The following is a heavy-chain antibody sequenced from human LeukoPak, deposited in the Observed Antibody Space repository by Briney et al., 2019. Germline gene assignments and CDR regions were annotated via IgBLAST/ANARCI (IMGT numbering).Heavy chain of an antibody. V-gene: IGHV4-59*08. Sequence: PSETLSLTCTVSGGSISSYYWSWIRQPPGKKLEWIGYIYYSGNTNYNPSLKSRLTISIDTSKNQFSLKLRSVTAADTAVYFRARVGYSYGFDYWGQGTLVTVSS. CDR3: ARVGYSYGFDY. J-gene: IGHJ4*02. CDR2: IYYSGNT. D-gene: IGHD5-18*01. CDR1: GGSISSYY.